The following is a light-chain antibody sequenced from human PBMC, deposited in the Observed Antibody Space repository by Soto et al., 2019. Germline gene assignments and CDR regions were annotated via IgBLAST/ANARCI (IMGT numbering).Light chain of an antibody. CDR3: QQSYSPPPT. CDR2: AAY. Sequence: DIQMTQSPSSLSASVGYRVTITCLASQSISSYLYWYQQKPGKAPKLMVFAAYSLQSGVPSRFSGSGSGTDFTLTISSLQPEDFATYYCQQSYSPPPTFGGGTMVDIK. CDR1: QSISSY. J-gene: IGKJ4*01. V-gene: IGKV1-39*01.